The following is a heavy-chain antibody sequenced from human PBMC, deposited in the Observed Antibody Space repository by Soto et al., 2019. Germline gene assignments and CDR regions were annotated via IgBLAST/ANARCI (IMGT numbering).Heavy chain of an antibody. CDR2: IIPIFGTA. V-gene: IGHV1-69*06. D-gene: IGHD5-12*01. CDR3: AGDRVEMATNWQFDY. J-gene: IGHJ4*02. Sequence: QVQLVQSGAEVKKPGSSVKVSCKASGGTFSSYAISWVRQAPGQGLEWMGGIIPIFGTANYAQKFQGRVTITADKSTSTAYMEVSSLRSEDTGVYYCAGDRVEMATNWQFDYWGQGTLVTVSS. CDR1: GGTFSSYA.